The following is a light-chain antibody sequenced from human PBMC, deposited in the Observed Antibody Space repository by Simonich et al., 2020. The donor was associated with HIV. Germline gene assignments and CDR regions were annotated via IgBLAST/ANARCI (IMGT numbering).Light chain of an antibody. CDR3: QQYYNTTYT. CDR2: AAS. CDR1: QSISNY. Sequence: DIQMTQSPSSLSASVGDRVTITCRASQSISNYLNWFQQKPGKAPKLLIFAASSLQSGVPSRFSGSGSGTDFTLTISSLQPEDFATYYCQQYYNTTYTFGQGTKLEIK. V-gene: IGKV1-39*01. J-gene: IGKJ2*01.